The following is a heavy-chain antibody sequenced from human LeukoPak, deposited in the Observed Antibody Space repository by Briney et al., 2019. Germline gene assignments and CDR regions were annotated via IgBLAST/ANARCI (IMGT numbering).Heavy chain of an antibody. J-gene: IGHJ5*02. V-gene: IGHV4-59*12. CDR3: ARGVPTYYYGSGSYGAWFDP. CDR2: IYYSGST. D-gene: IGHD3-10*01. Sequence: SETLSLTCTVSGGSISSYYWSWIRQPPGKGLEWIGYIYYSGSTNYNPSLKSRVTISVDTSKNQFSLKLSSVTAADTAVYYCARGVPTYYYGSGSYGAWFDPWGQGTLVTVSS. CDR1: GGSISSYY.